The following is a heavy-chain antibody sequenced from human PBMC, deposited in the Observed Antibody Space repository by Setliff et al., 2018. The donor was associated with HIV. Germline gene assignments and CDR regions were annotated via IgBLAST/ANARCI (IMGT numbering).Heavy chain of an antibody. CDR1: GYTFTNYG. V-gene: IGHV1-18*01. D-gene: IGHD6-6*01. CDR2: ISGYNGNT. Sequence: ASVKVSCKASGYTFTNYGISWVRQAPGQGLEWMGWISGYNGNTNYAQKFQGRVTMTTDTSTRTAYMELRSLRSDDTAVYYCARDSRSSIAPYNFDHWGQGTVVTVSS. CDR3: ARDSRSSIAPYNFDH. J-gene: IGHJ4*02.